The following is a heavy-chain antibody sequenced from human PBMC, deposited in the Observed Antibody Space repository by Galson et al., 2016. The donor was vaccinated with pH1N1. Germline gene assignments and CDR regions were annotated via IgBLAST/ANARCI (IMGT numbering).Heavy chain of an antibody. CDR2: INTRNGYT. CDR3: ARGRGDLAGYYYGLDV. CDR1: GDTFNRYG. Sequence: PVKVSCKASGDTFNRYGITWVLQAPGQGLQWMGWINTRNGYTKNSQKFQGRVTMTTDTTTSTVYLELRSLKSDDTGVYFCARGRGDLAGYYYGLDVWGQGTSVTVSS. D-gene: IGHD3-10*01. J-gene: IGHJ6*02. V-gene: IGHV1-18*01.